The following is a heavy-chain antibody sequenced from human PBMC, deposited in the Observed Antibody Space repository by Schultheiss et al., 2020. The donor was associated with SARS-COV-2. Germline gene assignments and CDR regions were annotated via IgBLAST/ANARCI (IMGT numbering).Heavy chain of an antibody. CDR2: ISSSSSYI. CDR1: EFNFTHYP. D-gene: IGHD3-3*01. V-gene: IGHV3-21*01. Sequence: GGSLRLSCAASEFNFTHYPMNWVRQAPGKGLEWVSSISSSSSYIYYADSVKGRFTISRDNAKNSLYLQMNSLRAEDTAVFYCARWGYYDFWSGYSNNYYYGMDVWGQGTTVTVSS. CDR3: ARWGYYDFWSGYSNNYYYGMDV. J-gene: IGHJ6*02.